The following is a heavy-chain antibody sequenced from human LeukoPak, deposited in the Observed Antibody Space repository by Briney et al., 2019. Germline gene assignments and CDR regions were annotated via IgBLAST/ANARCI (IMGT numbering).Heavy chain of an antibody. CDR1: GYTFTSYA. CDR3: ATDLSIAAAGIPSRRV. J-gene: IGHJ6*02. Sequence: ASVKVSCKASGYTFTSYAMNWVRQAPGQGLEWMGGFDPEDGETIYAQKFQGRVTMTEDTSTDTAYMELSSLRSEDTAVYYCATDLSIAAAGIPSRRVWGQGTTVTVSS. CDR2: FDPEDGET. D-gene: IGHD6-13*01. V-gene: IGHV1-24*01.